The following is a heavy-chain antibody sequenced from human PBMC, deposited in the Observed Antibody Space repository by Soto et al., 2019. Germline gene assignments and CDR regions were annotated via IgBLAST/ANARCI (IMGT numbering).Heavy chain of an antibody. CDR2: IHPDGGHT. CDR3: ARGDNDY. V-gene: IGHV1-46*01. CDR1: GYTFTNYY. Sequence: ASVKVSCKASGYTFTNYYVQWVRQAPGQGLEWMGVIHPDGGHTTYSQKFQDRVTMTRDTFTSTIYMELSSLRSEDTAVYYCARGDNDYWGQGTLVTRLL. J-gene: IGHJ4*02.